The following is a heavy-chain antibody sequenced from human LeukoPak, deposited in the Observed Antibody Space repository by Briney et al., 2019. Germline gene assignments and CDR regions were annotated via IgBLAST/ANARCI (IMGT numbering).Heavy chain of an antibody. CDR1: GFTFSSFS. CDR3: AKVAKYYYGSETYYFFEH. V-gene: IGHV3-21*01. D-gene: IGHD3-10*01. CDR2: ISTSSSYI. Sequence: GGSLRLSCAASGFTFSSFSTNWVRQAPGKGLEWVSSISTSSSYIYYADSVKGRFTISRDNPRKSLYLQMNSLRAEDTAVYYCAKVAKYYYGSETYYFFEHWGQGTPVTASS. J-gene: IGHJ4*02.